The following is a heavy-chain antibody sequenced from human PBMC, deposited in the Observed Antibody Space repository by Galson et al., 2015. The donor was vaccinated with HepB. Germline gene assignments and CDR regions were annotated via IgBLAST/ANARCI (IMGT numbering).Heavy chain of an antibody. D-gene: IGHD3-22*01. Sequence: SLRLSCAASGFTFNTYAMSWVRQAPGKGPQWVSFTTSSGLTTLYADSVKGRFTISRDNSKNTLYLQMNSLRPEDTAVYYCAKGGIASTSGYATWYFDLWGRGTLVTVSS. CDR1: GFTFNTYA. V-gene: IGHV3-23*01. J-gene: IGHJ2*01. CDR2: TTSSGLTT. CDR3: AKGGIASTSGYATWYFDL.